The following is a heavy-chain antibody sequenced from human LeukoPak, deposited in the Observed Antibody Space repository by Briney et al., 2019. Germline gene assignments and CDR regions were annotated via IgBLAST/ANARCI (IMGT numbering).Heavy chain of an antibody. CDR1: GFTFSNYW. V-gene: IGHV3-7*01. CDR3: ARYSDAFDI. J-gene: IGHJ3*02. D-gene: IGHD1-1*01. Sequence: GSLRLSCAAAGFTFSNYWMSWVRQAPGKGLEWVANIKQDGSEKYYVDSVKGRFTISRDNAKNSLYLQTNSLRAEDTAVYYCARYSDAFDIWRQGTMVTVSS. CDR2: IKQDGSEK.